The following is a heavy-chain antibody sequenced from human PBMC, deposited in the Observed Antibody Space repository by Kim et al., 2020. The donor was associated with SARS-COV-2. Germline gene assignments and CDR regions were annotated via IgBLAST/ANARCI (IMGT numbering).Heavy chain of an antibody. CDR3: ARVHVSSGYWYFDL. CDR1: GGSFSGYY. V-gene: IGHV4-34*01. D-gene: IGHD3-10*01. CDR2: INHSGST. J-gene: IGHJ2*01. Sequence: SETLSLTCAVYGGSFSGYYWSWIRQPPGKGLEWIGEINHSGSTNYNPSLKSRVSMSVDTSKNQFSLKLSSVTAADTAVYYCARVHVSSGYWYFDLWGRGTLVTDSS.